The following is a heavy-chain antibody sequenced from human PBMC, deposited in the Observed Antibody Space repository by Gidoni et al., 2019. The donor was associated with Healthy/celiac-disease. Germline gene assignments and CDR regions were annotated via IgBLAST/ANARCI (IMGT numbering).Heavy chain of an antibody. V-gene: IGHV4-59*01. D-gene: IGHD3-9*01. J-gene: IGHJ4*02. CDR3: ARGAGYDILTGYYKGGYFDY. CDR2: IYYSGST. Sequence: QVQLQESGPGLVKPSETLSLTCTVSGGSISSYYWSWIRQPPGKGLEWIGYIYYSGSTNYNPPLKSQVTISVDTPKNQFPLKLSSVTAAAPAVYYCARGAGYDILTGYYKGGYFDYWGQGTLVTVSS. CDR1: GGSISSYY.